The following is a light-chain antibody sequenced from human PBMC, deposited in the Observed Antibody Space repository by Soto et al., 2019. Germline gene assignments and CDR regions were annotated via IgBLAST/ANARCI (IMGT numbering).Light chain of an antibody. J-gene: IGKJ5*01. CDR2: AAS. CDR1: QSISSY. CDR3: QQSYSTPSIT. V-gene: IGKV1-39*01. Sequence: DIQMTPSPSSLSASVGDRVTITCRASQSISSYLNWYQQKPGKAPKLLIYAASSLQSGVPSRFSGSGSGTDFTLTISSLQPDDFATYYCQQSYSTPSITFGQGTRLEIK.